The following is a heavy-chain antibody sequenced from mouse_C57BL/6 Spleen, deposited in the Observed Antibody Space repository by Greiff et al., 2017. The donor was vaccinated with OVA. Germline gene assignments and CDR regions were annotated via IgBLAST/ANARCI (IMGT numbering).Heavy chain of an antibody. CDR1: GYTFTSYW. CDR2: IDPSDSYT. V-gene: IGHV1-69*01. J-gene: IGHJ3*01. Sequence: QVQLKQPGAELVMPGASVKLSCKASGYTFTSYWMHWVKQRPGQGLEWIGEIDPSDSYTNYNQKFKGKSTLTVDKSSSTAYMQLSSLTSEDSAVYYCARKGNDYDGFAYWGQGTLVTVSA. CDR3: ARKGNDYDGFAY. D-gene: IGHD2-4*01.